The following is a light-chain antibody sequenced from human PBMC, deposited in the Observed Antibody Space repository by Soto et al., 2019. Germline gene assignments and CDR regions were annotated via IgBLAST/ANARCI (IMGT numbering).Light chain of an antibody. CDR2: GSS. CDR3: QQTYITRYT. CDR1: QNIAGY. Sequence: DIPMTQSPSSLSVSVGDRVTITCRASQNIAGYLNWYQQKPGKAPKLLIYGSSNLQSGVPSTFSGSGSGTDFTLTISSLQPEDFATYYCQQTYITRYTFGQGTTLEIK. V-gene: IGKV1-39*01. J-gene: IGKJ2*01.